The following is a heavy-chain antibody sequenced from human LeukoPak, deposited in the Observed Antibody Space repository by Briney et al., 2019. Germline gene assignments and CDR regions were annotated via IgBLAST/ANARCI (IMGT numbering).Heavy chain of an antibody. CDR3: ARHYGRLYYDFWSGYLRPYGMDV. Sequence: PSETLSLTCTVSGGSISSGGYYWSWIRQHPGKGLEWIGYIYYSGSTYYNPSLKSRVTISVDTSKNQFSLKLSSVTAADTAVYYCARHYGRLYYDFWSGYLRPYGMDVWGQGTTVTVSS. J-gene: IGHJ6*02. CDR1: GGSISSGGYY. V-gene: IGHV4-31*03. CDR2: IYYSGST. D-gene: IGHD3-3*01.